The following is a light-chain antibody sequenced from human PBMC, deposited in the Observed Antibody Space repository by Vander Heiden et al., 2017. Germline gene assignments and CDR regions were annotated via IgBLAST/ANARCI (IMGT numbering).Light chain of an antibody. Sequence: DIQMTQSPSSLSASVGERVTISCRASKSISRHLNWYQQKVGKAPKLLMSAASTLQSGVPSRFSGSGSGTDFTLIISSLQPEDFATYYCQQSYSTPITFGQGTRLDIK. J-gene: IGKJ5*01. V-gene: IGKV1-39*01. CDR3: QQSYSTPIT. CDR2: AAS. CDR1: KSISRH.